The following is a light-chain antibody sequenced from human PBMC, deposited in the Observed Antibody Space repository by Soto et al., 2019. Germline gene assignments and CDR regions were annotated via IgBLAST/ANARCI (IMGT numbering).Light chain of an antibody. J-gene: IGLJ2*01. CDR3: QTWGTAIHDVV. CDR1: SGHSTYA. Sequence: QLVLTQSPSASASLGASVKLTCTLSSGHSTYAIAWHQQQPEKGPRYLMKLNTDGSHSKGDGIPDRFSGSSSGAERHLPISSLQSEDEADYYCQTWGTAIHDVVFGGGTKLTVL. V-gene: IGLV4-69*01. CDR2: LNTDGSH.